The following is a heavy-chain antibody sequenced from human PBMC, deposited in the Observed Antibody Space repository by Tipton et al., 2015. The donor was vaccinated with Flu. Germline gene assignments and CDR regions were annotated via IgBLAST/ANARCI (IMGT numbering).Heavy chain of an antibody. CDR1: GGSFSTYY. CDR3: TRGVLVDATFSKYYRMDV. J-gene: IGHJ6*02. V-gene: IGHV4-34*01. Sequence: GLVKPSETLSLTCAIYGGSFSTYYWSWIRQPPGKGLEWIGEIDHRARTTYSPSLKSRVTISLDPAKNQFSLRLDSVTAADRGVYYCTRGVLVDATFSKYYRMDVWGQGTTVGVPS. D-gene: IGHD2-8*01. CDR2: IDHRART.